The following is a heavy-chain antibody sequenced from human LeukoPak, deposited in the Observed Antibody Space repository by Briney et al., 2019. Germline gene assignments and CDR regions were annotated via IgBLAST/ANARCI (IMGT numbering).Heavy chain of an antibody. CDR3: ASSGGEYCGDDCYSTVNFDY. CDR1: GFTFSSYA. D-gene: IGHD2-21*02. J-gene: IGHJ4*02. Sequence: GGSLRLSCAASGFTFSSYAMSWVRQAPGKGLEWVSAISGSGGSTYYADSVKGRFTISRDNSKNTLYLQMNSLRAEDTAVYYCASSGGEYCGDDCYSTVNFDYWGQGTLVTVSS. V-gene: IGHV3-23*01. CDR2: ISGSGGST.